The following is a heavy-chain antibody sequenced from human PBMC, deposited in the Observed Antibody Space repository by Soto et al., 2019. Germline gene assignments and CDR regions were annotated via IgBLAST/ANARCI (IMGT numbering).Heavy chain of an antibody. Sequence: ASVKVSCKASGYTFTSYGISWVRQAPGQGLEWMGRISAYNGNTNYAQKLQGRVTMTTDTSTSTAYMELRSLRSDDTAVYYCARVSYGESTEYYYYYYMDVWGKGTTVTVSS. J-gene: IGHJ6*03. D-gene: IGHD4-17*01. V-gene: IGHV1-18*01. CDR1: GYTFTSYG. CDR3: ARVSYGESTEYYYYYYMDV. CDR2: ISAYNGNT.